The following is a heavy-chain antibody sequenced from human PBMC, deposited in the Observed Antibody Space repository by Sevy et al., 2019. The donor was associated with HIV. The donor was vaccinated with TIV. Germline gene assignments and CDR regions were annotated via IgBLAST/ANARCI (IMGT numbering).Heavy chain of an antibody. D-gene: IGHD3-10*01. CDR3: GGLDYHYYHAMDV. V-gene: IGHV4-59*03. CDR2: IDYSGST. J-gene: IGHJ6*02. CDR1: GGSIRSYY. Sequence: KQSKTLSLTCAVSGGSIRSYYWSWIRQSPGKGLEWIGYIDYSGSTNYNPSLKSRVSMSIDTSTNRFSLKLSSVTAADTALYYCGGLDYHYYHAMDVWGQGTTVTVSS.